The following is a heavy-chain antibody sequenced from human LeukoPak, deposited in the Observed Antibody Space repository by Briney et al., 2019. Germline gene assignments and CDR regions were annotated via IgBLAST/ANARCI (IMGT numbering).Heavy chain of an antibody. CDR2: ISYDGSNK. Sequence: GGSLRLSCAASGFTFSSYAMHWVRQAPGKGLEWVAVISYDGSNKYYADSVKGRFTISRDDSKNTLYLQMNSLRAEDTAVYYCARDRPLGGYVARFDYWGQGTLVTVSS. CDR3: ARDRPLGGYVARFDY. D-gene: IGHD2-15*01. J-gene: IGHJ4*02. V-gene: IGHV3-30-3*01. CDR1: GFTFSSYA.